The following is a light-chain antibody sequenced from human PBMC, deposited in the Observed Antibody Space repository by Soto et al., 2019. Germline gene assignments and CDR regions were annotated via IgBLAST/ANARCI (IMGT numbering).Light chain of an antibody. V-gene: IGLV2-14*01. CDR3: SSYTSSSTLGYV. Sequence: QSALTQPASVSGSPGQSITISCTGTSSDVGGYNYVSWYQQHPGKAPKLMIYDVSNRPSGVSNRFSGSKSGNTASLTISGLQAEDEADYYCSSYTSSSTLGYVFGPGTKVTDL. CDR1: SSDVGGYNY. J-gene: IGLJ1*01. CDR2: DVS.